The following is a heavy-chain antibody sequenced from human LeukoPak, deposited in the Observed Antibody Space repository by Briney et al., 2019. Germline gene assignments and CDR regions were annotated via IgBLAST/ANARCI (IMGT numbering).Heavy chain of an antibody. CDR3: ARLSTVVTFDY. Sequence: GGSLRLSCAASGFTFSTYWMSWVRQAPGKGLEWVANIKEDGSANAYVDSVKGRFTISRDNAKNSLDLQMHSLRVEDAAVYYCARLSTVVTFDYWGQGTLVTVSS. D-gene: IGHD4-23*01. CDR2: IKEDGSAN. V-gene: IGHV3-7*01. CDR1: GFTFSTYW. J-gene: IGHJ4*02.